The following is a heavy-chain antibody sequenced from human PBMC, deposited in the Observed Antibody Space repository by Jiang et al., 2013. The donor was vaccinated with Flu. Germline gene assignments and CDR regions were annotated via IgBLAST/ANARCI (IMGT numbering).Heavy chain of an antibody. CDR3: TKRSPLYRALAPTVHGMDV. CDR2: ITRSDYSVTP. V-gene: IGHV3-49*04. Sequence: VQLLESGGGLVEPGRSLRLSCAASGFSFRDYDMTWVRQAPGKGLEWLGFITRSDYSVTPKYAASVNGRFTISRDDSKSIVYLQLNSLKTEDTAVYYCTKRSPLYRALAPTVHGMDVWGQGTTVIVSS. D-gene: IGHD1-1*01. J-gene: IGHJ6*02. CDR1: GFSFRDYD.